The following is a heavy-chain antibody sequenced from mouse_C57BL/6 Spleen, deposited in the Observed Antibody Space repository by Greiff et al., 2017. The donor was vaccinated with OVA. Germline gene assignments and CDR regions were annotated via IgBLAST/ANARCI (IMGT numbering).Heavy chain of an antibody. CDR1: GYTFTSYW. Sequence: QVQLKQPGAELVKPGASVKVSCKASGYTFTSYWMHWVKQRPGQGLEWIGRIHPSDSDTNYNQKFKGKATLTVDKSSSTAYMQLSSLTSEDSAVYYCAIWGYYGSSSAWFADWGQGTLVTVSA. J-gene: IGHJ3*01. V-gene: IGHV1-74*01. D-gene: IGHD1-1*01. CDR2: IHPSDSDT. CDR3: AIWGYYGSSSAWFAD.